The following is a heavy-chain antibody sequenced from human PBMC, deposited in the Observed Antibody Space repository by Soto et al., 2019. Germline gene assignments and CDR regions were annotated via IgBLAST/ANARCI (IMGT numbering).Heavy chain of an antibody. J-gene: IGHJ5*02. Sequence: GASVKVSCKVSGYTLTELSMHWVRQAPGKGLEWMGGFDPEDGETIYAQKFQGRVTMTEDTSTDTAYMELSSLRSEDTAVYYCATYYYDSSGYYDWFDPWGQGTLVTVS. CDR2: FDPEDGET. D-gene: IGHD3-22*01. CDR1: GYTLTELS. CDR3: ATYYYDSSGYYDWFDP. V-gene: IGHV1-24*01.